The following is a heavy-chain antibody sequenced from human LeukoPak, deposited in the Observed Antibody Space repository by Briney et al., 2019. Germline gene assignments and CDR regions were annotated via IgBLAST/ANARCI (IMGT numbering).Heavy chain of an antibody. D-gene: IGHD5-24*01. J-gene: IGHJ4*02. CDR3: ARERRDGYITTGPFDY. CDR2: TYYRSKWYN. Sequence: SQTLLLTCAISGDSVSSNSAAWNWIRQSPSRGLEWLGRTYYRSKWYNDYAVSVKSRITINPDTSKNQFSLQLNSVTPEDTAVYYCARERRDGYITTGPFDYWGQGTLVTVSS. CDR1: GDSVSSNSAA. V-gene: IGHV6-1*01.